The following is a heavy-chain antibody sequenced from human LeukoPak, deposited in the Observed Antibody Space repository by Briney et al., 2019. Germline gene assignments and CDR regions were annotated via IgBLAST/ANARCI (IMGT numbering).Heavy chain of an antibody. CDR3: ARQGYSDFSSRPFDY. V-gene: IGHV4-4*02. J-gene: IGHJ4*02. D-gene: IGHD1-26*01. CDR1: GGSISSSNW. Sequence: SGTLSLTCAVSGGSISSSNWWSWVRQPPGKGLEWIGEIYHSGSTNYDPSLKSRVTISVDKSKNQFSLKLSSVNAADTAVFYCARQGYSDFSSRPFDYWGQGTLVTVSS. CDR2: IYHSGST.